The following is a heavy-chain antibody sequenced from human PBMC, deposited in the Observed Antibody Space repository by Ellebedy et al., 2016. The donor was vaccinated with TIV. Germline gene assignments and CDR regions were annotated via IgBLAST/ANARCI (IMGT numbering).Heavy chain of an antibody. J-gene: IGHJ4*02. CDR3: ARQGYFCSGGSCYLDY. Sequence: GGSLRLXXKGSGYSFTSYWIGWVRQMPGKGLEWMGIIYPGDSDTRYSPSFQGQVTISADKSISTAYLQWSSLKASDTAMYYCARQGYFCSGGSCYLDYWGQGTLVTVSS. CDR2: IYPGDSDT. CDR1: GYSFTSYW. D-gene: IGHD2-15*01. V-gene: IGHV5-51*01.